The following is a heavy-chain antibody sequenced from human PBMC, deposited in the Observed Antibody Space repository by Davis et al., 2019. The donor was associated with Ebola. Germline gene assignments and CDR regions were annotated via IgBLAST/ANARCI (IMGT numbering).Heavy chain of an antibody. CDR2: ISWNSGSI. J-gene: IGHJ4*02. V-gene: IGHV3-9*01. D-gene: IGHD6-19*01. Sequence: PGGSLRLSCAASGFTFDDYAMHWVRQAPGKGLEWVSGISWNSGSIGYADSVKGRFTISRDNAKNSLYLQMNSLRAEDTALYYCAKDYRPGIAVAGTRIVDWGQGTLVTVSS. CDR1: GFTFDDYA. CDR3: AKDYRPGIAVAGTRIVD.